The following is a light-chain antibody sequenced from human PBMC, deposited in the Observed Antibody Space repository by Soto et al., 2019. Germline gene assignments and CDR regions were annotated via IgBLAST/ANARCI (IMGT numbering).Light chain of an antibody. CDR1: QSVTNNY. Sequence: EIVLTQSPGTLSLSRGEGATLSCRASQSVTNNYLAWYQQKPGQAPRLLIYGASNRATGIPDRFSGSGSGTEFTLTINSLQAEDSAVYYCQQYYNWPRTFGQGTRLEIK. J-gene: IGKJ5*01. V-gene: IGKV3-20*01. CDR3: QQYYNWPRT. CDR2: GAS.